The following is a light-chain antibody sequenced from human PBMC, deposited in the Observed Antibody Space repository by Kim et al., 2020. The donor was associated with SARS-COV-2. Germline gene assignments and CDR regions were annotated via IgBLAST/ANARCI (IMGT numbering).Light chain of an antibody. Sequence: SYELTQPPSVSVSLGQTASITCSGDKLGDKYACWYQQKPGQSPVLVIYQDSKRPSGIPERFSGSNSGNTATLTISGTQAMDEADYYCQAWDSSTGVFGTG. J-gene: IGLJ1*01. CDR3: QAWDSSTGV. V-gene: IGLV3-1*01. CDR1: KLGDKY. CDR2: QDS.